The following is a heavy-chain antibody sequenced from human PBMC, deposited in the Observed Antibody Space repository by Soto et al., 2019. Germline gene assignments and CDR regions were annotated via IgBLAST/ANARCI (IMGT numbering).Heavy chain of an antibody. CDR2: ISGSGGST. J-gene: IGHJ6*02. Sequence: PGGSLRLSCAASGFTFSSYAMSWVRQAPGKGLEWVSAISGSGGSTYYADSVKGRFTISRDNSKNTLYLQMNSLRAEDTAVYYCAKWGGYCSSTSCYKGGYYYGMDVWGQGTTVTVS. D-gene: IGHD2-2*02. CDR1: GFTFSSYA. CDR3: AKWGGYCSSTSCYKGGYYYGMDV. V-gene: IGHV3-23*01.